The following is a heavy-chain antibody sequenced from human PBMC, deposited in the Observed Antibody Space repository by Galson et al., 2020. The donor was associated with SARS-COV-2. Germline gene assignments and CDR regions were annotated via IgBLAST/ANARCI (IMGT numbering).Heavy chain of an antibody. CDR2: ISPNGNT. J-gene: IGHJ6*03. CDR1: GPSFSDYY. CDR3: ARGTKGTMTSYAYFSYYMDG. V-gene: IGHV4-34*01. D-gene: IGHD3-22*01. Sequence: SETLSLTCGVHGPSFSDYYWSWIRQTPGKGLEWLGEISPNGNTNYNPSLGSRVTMSVDRSRNQFSLELSSVTAADTAMYYCARGTKGTMTSYAYFSYYMDGWGKGTTVTVSS.